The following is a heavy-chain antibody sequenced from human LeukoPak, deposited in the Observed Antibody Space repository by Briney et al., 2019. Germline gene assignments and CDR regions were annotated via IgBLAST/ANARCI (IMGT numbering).Heavy chain of an antibody. D-gene: IGHD2-2*01. J-gene: IGHJ4*02. CDR3: ARGGGPYASTGFFAGPYDY. Sequence: GASVKVSCKASGDTFSTNVISWVRQAPGQGLEWMGGLIPLFGTAHYAQKLQGRVTITADESTSTAYMVLSSLRSDDTAVYYCARGGGPYASTGFFAGPYDYWGQETLVSVSS. V-gene: IGHV1-69*13. CDR2: LIPLFGTA. CDR1: GDTFSTNV.